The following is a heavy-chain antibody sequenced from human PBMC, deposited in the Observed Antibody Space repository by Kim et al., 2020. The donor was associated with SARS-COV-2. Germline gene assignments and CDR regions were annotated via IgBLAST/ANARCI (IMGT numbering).Heavy chain of an antibody. D-gene: IGHD5-18*01. CDR3: AKGGVGYSYGPVRGTGAFDY. CDR2: ISWDGGST. CDR1: GFTFDDYT. Sequence: GGSLRLSCAASGFTFDDYTMHWVRQAPGKGLEWVSLISWDGGSTYYADSVKGRFTISRDNSKNSLYLQMNSLRTEDTALYYCAKGGVGYSYGPVRGTGAFDYWGQGTLVTVSS. J-gene: IGHJ4*02. V-gene: IGHV3-43*01.